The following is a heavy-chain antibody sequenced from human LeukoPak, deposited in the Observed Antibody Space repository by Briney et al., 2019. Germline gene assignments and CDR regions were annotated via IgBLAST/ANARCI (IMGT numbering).Heavy chain of an antibody. CDR3: AKDQLGEELLGDY. V-gene: IGHV3-30*02. Sequence: GGSLRLSCAASGFTFSSYGMHWVRQAPGKGLEWVAFIRYDGSNKYYADSVKGRFTIYRDNSKNTLYLRMNSLRAEDTAVYYCAKDQLGEELLGDYWGQGTLVTVS. D-gene: IGHD1-26*01. CDR1: GFTFSSYG. CDR2: IRYDGSNK. J-gene: IGHJ4*02.